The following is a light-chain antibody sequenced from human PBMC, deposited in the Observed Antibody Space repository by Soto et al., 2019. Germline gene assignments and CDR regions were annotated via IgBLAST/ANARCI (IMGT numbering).Light chain of an antibody. CDR2: GAS. CDR3: QQYNNWPWT. V-gene: IGKV3-15*01. CDR1: QSISDT. J-gene: IGKJ1*01. Sequence: EIVMTRSPATLSVSPGGRATLSCRASQSISDTLAWYQQKPGQAPRLLIYGASKRATGFPARFSGSGSGTDFTLTISSLQSEDFAVYYCQQYNNWPWTFGQGTKVDIK.